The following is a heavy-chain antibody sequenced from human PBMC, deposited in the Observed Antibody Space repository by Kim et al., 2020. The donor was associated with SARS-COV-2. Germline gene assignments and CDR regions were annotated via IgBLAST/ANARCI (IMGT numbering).Heavy chain of an antibody. D-gene: IGHD2-8*01. CDR2: ISSSSSYI. Sequence: GGSLRLSCAASGFTFSSYSMNWVRQAPGKGLEWVSSISSSSSYIYYADSVKGRFTISRDNAKNSLYLQMNSLRAEDTAVYYCARDPSDIVLGGYYYYMDVWGKGTTVTVS. V-gene: IGHV3-21*01. J-gene: IGHJ6*03. CDR3: ARDPSDIVLGGYYYYMDV. CDR1: GFTFSSYS.